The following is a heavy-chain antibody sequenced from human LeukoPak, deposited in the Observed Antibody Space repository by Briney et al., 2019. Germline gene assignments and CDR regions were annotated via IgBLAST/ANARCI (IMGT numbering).Heavy chain of an antibody. J-gene: IGHJ6*03. CDR1: GFTFSTHW. V-gene: IGHV3-74*01. Sequence: QTGGSLRLSCAASGFTFSTHWMHWVRQAPGKGLVWVSLMSADGSSRNYADSVKGRFTISRDNAKNTLYLQMNSLTAEDTAVYYCVKPSTTVTAGDYYYYMDVWGKGTTVTVSS. CDR3: VKPSTTVTAGDYYYYMDV. D-gene: IGHD4-17*01. CDR2: MSADGSSR.